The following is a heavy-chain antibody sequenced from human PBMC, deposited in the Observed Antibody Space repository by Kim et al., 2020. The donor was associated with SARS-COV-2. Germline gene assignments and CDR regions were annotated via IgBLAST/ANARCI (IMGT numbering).Heavy chain of an antibody. CDR2: ISAYNGNT. J-gene: IGHJ6*02. CDR3: ATRVPEDSGSYQVPFYYYGMDV. Sequence: ASVKVSCKASGYTFTSYGISWVRQAPGQGLEWMGWISAYNGNTNYAQKLQGRVTMTTDTSTSTAYMELRSLRSDDTAVYYCATRVPEDSGSYQVPFYYYGMDVWGQGTTVTVSS. V-gene: IGHV1-18*04. CDR1: GYTFTSYG. D-gene: IGHD3-10*01.